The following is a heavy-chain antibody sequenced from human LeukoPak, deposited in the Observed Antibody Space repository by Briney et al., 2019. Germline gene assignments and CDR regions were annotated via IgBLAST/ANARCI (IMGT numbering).Heavy chain of an antibody. D-gene: IGHD2-15*01. CDR1: GFTFSDYY. J-gene: IGHJ4*02. CDR2: ISSSGSTI. CDR3: AILGYCSGGSCYHAIYFDY. Sequence: GGSLRLSCAASGFTFSDYYMSWIRQAPGKGLEWVSYISSSGSTIYYADSVKGRFTISRDKSKNTVYLQMNSLRAEDTAVYYCAILGYCSGGSCYHAIYFDYWGQGTLVTVSS. V-gene: IGHV3-11*01.